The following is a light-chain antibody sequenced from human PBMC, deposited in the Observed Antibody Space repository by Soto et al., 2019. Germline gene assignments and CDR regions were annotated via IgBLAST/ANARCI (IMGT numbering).Light chain of an antibody. CDR1: SSNIGKNN. CDR3: AAWDDSLSGLRV. CDR2: KSD. V-gene: IGLV1-47*01. Sequence: QSVLTQPPSASGTPGQRVTISCSGSSSNIGKNNVYWYQQVPGTAPKLLVYKSDQRPSGVPDRFSGSKSGTSASLAISGLRSEDEADYYCAAWDDSLSGLRVFGGGAKVTVL. J-gene: IGLJ3*02.